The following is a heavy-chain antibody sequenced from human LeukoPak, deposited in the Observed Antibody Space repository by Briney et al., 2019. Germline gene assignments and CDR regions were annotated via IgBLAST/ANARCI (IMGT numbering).Heavy chain of an antibody. J-gene: IGHJ5*02. CDR3: ARVMGGITIFGVVTPGRHWFDP. V-gene: IGHV4-4*02. D-gene: IGHD3-3*01. CDR1: GGSISSSNW. CDR2: IYHSGST. Sequence: PSETLSLTCAVSGGSISSSNWWSWVRQPPGKGLEWIGEIYHSGSTNYNPSLKSRVTISVDKSKNQFSLKLSSVTAADTAVYYCARVMGGITIFGVVTPGRHWFDPWGQGTLVTVSS.